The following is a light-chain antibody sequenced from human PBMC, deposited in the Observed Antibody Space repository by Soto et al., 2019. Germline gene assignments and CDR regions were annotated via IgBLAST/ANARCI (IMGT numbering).Light chain of an antibody. J-gene: IGKJ2*01. CDR2: GAS. CDR1: QSVSSN. Sequence: EIVMTQSPATLSVSPGERATLSCRASQSVSSNLAWYQQKPGQAPRLLIYGASTRATGIPARFSGSGSGTEFTLTISSLQSEDFAVYYCQHYNNWPYTFGKGTKLEIK. V-gene: IGKV3D-15*01. CDR3: QHYNNWPYT.